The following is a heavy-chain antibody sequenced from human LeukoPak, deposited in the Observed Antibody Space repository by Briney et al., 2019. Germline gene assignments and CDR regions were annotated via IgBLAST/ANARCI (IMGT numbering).Heavy chain of an antibody. Sequence: PSETLSLTCTVSGGSISSYYWSWIRQPPGKGLEWIGYIYYSGSTNYNPSLKSRVTISIDTSKNQFSLKLSSVTAADTAVYYCARGLLTGRNWYFDLWGRGTLLTASS. CDR1: GGSISSYY. V-gene: IGHV4-59*08. CDR3: ARGLLTGRNWYFDL. J-gene: IGHJ2*01. CDR2: IYYSGST. D-gene: IGHD3-9*01.